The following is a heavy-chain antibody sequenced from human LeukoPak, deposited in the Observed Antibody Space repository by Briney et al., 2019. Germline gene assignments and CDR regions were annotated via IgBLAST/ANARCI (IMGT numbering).Heavy chain of an antibody. CDR3: ARSNLQPNWFDP. CDR2: ISSSSSYI. CDR1: GFTFSSYS. Sequence: GGSLRLSCAASGFTFSSYSMNWVRQAPGKGLEWVSSISSSSSYIYYADSVKGRFTISRDNAKNSLYLRMNSLRAEDTAVYYCARSNLQPNWFDPWGQGTLVTVSS. V-gene: IGHV3-21*01. J-gene: IGHJ5*02.